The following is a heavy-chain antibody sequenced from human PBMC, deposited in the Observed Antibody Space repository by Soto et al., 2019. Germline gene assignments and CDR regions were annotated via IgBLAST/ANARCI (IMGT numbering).Heavy chain of an antibody. CDR1: GFTFSSYA. J-gene: IGHJ6*02. V-gene: IGHV3-30*04. Sequence: GGSLRLSCAASGFTFSSYAMHWVRQAPGKGLEWVAVISYDGSNKYYADSVKGRFTISRDNSKNTLYLQMNSLRAEDTAVYYCARALPSSSSYSYYGMDVWGQGTTVTVSS. CDR2: ISYDGSNK. CDR3: ARALPSSSSYSYYGMDV. D-gene: IGHD6-6*01.